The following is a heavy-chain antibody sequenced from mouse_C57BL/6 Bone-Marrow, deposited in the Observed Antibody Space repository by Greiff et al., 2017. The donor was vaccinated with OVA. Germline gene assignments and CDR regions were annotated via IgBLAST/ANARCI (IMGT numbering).Heavy chain of an antibody. V-gene: IGHV1-81*01. CDR2: IYPRSGNT. D-gene: IGHD1-1*01. Sequence: QVQLQQSGAELARPGASVKLSCKASGYTFTSYGISWVKQRTGQGLEWIGEIYPRSGNTYYNEKFKGKATLTADTSSSTAYMELRSLISEDSAVYFCASLLYCGIPMDYWGQGTAVTVSS. CDR1: GYTFTSYG. J-gene: IGHJ4*01. CDR3: ASLLYCGIPMDY.